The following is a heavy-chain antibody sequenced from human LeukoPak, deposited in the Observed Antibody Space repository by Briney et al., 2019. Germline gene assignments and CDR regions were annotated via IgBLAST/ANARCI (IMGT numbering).Heavy chain of an antibody. CDR3: ARDLGYCTNGVCHTRFDY. J-gene: IGHJ4*02. Sequence: SCKASGYTFTSYAMNWVRQAPGKGLEWVAVISYDGSNKYYADSVKGRFTISRDNSKNTLYLQMNSLRAEDTAVYYCARDLGYCTNGVCHTRFDYWGQGTLVAVSS. D-gene: IGHD2-8*01. CDR2: ISYDGSNK. CDR1: GYTFTSYA. V-gene: IGHV3-30-3*01.